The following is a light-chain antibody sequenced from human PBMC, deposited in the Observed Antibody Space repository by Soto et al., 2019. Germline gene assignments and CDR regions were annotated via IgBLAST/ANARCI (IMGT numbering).Light chain of an antibody. CDR1: QSLSRTY. Sequence: ENVLTQSPGTLSLSPGDRATLSCRASQSLSRTYIAWYQQQPGQAPRLLIYGASNRATGIPDRFSGSGSGKDSTLNICKLEPEDFAVYYCQQYGGSPPLTFGGGNKLELK. CDR2: GAS. CDR3: QQYGGSPPLT. V-gene: IGKV3-20*01. J-gene: IGKJ4*01.